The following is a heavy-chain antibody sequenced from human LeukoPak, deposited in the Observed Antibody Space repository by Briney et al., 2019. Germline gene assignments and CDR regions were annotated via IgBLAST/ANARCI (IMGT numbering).Heavy chain of an antibody. V-gene: IGHV3-74*01. CDR1: GFTFSSYW. CDR3: ARGAKNVRFLEWLSAEYFDY. D-gene: IGHD3-3*01. Sequence: GGSLRLSCAASGFTFSSYWMHWVRQAPGKGLVWVSRINSDGSNTSYADSVKGRFTISRDNAKNTLYLQMNSLRAEDTAVYYCARGAKNVRFLEWLSAEYFDYWGQGTLVTVSS. J-gene: IGHJ4*02. CDR2: INSDGSNT.